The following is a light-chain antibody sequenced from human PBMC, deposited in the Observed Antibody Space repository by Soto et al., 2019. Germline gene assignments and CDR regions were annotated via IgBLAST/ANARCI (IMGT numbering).Light chain of an antibody. Sequence: LTQPASVSGSPGQSITISCTGISSDVGGYNYVSWYQQHPGKAPKLMIYEVSNRPSGVSNRFSGSKSGNTASLTISGLQAEDEADYYCSSYTSSSTLYVFGTGTKVTVL. CDR1: SSDVGGYNY. CDR2: EVS. CDR3: SSYTSSSTLYV. J-gene: IGLJ1*01. V-gene: IGLV2-14*01.